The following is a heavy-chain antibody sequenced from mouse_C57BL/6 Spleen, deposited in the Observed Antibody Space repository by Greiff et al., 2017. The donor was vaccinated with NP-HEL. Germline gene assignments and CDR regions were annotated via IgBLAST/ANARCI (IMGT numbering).Heavy chain of an antibody. CDR1: GFTFSSYT. V-gene: IGHV5-9*01. D-gene: IGHD2-2*01. CDR2: ISGGGGNT. J-gene: IGHJ2*01. CDR3: ARHNGYPLDY. Sequence: EVQVVESGGGLVKPGGSLKLSCAASGFTFSSYTMSWVRQTPEKRLEWVATISGGGGNTYYPDSVKGRFTISRDNAKNTLYLQMSSLRSEDTALYYCARHNGYPLDYWGQGTTLTVSS.